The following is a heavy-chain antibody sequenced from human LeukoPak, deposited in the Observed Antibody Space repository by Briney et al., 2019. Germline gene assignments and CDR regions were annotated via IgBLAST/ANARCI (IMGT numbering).Heavy chain of an antibody. J-gene: IGHJ4*02. Sequence: GASVKVSCKASGYTFTSYGISWVRQAPGQGLEWMGWISAYNGNTNYAQKLQGRVTMTTDTSTSTAYMELRSLRSDDTAVYYCAIQSGWNYLDISYFDYWGQGNLVTVSS. D-gene: IGHD1-7*01. CDR1: GYTFTSYG. CDR3: AIQSGWNYLDISYFDY. CDR2: ISAYNGNT. V-gene: IGHV1-18*01.